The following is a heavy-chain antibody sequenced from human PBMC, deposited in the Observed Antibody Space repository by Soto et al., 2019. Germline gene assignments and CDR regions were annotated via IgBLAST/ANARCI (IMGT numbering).Heavy chain of an antibody. V-gene: IGHV1-3*01. D-gene: IGHD2-2*01. Sequence: GASVNVSCKASGYTFTSYAMHWVRQAPGQRLEWMGWINAGNGNTKYSQKFQGRVTITRDTSASTAYMELSSLRSEDTAVYYCARYCSSTSCYGPDAFDIWGQGTMVTVSS. CDR1: GYTFTSYA. CDR3: ARYCSSTSCYGPDAFDI. CDR2: INAGNGNT. J-gene: IGHJ3*02.